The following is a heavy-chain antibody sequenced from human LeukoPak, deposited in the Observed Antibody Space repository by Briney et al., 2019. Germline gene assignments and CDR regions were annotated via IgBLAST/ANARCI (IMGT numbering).Heavy chain of an antibody. D-gene: IGHD6-6*01. CDR3: ARDREAQLVLFAFDI. V-gene: IGHV4-59*01. CDR1: GGSISSFY. CDR2: IYYSGNT. Sequence: SETLSLTCTVSGGSISSFYWSWIRQPPGKGLEWIGYIYYSGNTNYNPSLKSRVTISVDTSKNQFSLKLSSLTAADTAVYYCARDREAQLVLFAFDIWGQGTMVTVSS. J-gene: IGHJ3*02.